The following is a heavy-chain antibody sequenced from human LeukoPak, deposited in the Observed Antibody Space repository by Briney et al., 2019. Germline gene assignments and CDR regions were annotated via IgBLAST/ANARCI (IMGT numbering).Heavy chain of an antibody. J-gene: IGHJ4*02. CDR1: GFTFSSYS. D-gene: IGHD5-18*01. CDR2: ISSSSSYI. CDR3: ARHLSGVTGYTYGRGIDY. V-gene: IGHV3-21*01. Sequence: GGSLRLSCADSGFTFSSYSMNWVRQAPGKGLEWVSSISSSSSYIFYADSVKGRFTISRDNAKNSLYLQMNSLRAEDTAVYYCARHLSGVTGYTYGRGIDYWGQGTLVTVSS.